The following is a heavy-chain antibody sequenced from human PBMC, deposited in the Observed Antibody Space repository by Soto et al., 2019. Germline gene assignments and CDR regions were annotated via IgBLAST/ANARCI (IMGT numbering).Heavy chain of an antibody. J-gene: IGHJ4*02. CDR2: ISSSSSTI. D-gene: IGHD6-19*01. V-gene: IGHV3-48*02. Sequence: LRLSCTASGFTFSSYGMNWVRQAPGKGLEWVSSISSSSSTIYYADSVRGRFTISRDNAKNSLYLQMDSLRDEDTAVYYCVREISVAGGHFDYWGQGTLVTVSS. CDR3: VREISVAGGHFDY. CDR1: GFTFSSYG.